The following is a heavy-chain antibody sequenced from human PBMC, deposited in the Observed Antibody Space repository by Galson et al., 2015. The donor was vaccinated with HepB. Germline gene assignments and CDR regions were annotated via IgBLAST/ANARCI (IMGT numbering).Heavy chain of an antibody. CDR3: ARAIGTGSYYFDY. CDR2: ISSSSSYI. CDR1: GFTFSSYS. J-gene: IGHJ4*02. V-gene: IGHV3-21*01. D-gene: IGHD3/OR15-3a*01. Sequence: SLRLSCAASGFTFSSYSMNWVRQAPGKGLEWVSSISSSSSYIYYADLVKGRFTISRDNAKNSLYLQMNSLRAEDTAVYYCARAIGTGSYYFDYWGQGTLVTVSS.